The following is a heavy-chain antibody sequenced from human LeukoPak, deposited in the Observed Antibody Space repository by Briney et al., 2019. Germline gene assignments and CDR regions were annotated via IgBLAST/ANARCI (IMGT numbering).Heavy chain of an antibody. J-gene: IGHJ6*02. CDR1: GFTFSSYG. D-gene: IGHD3-3*01. V-gene: IGHV3-48*01. CDR2: ISSSSSTI. CDR3: ARDHGYDFWSSSGMDV. Sequence: GGSLRLSCAASGFTFSSYGMNWVRQAPGKGLEWVSYISSSSSTIYYADSVKGRFTISRDNAKNSLYLQMNSLRAEDTAVYYCARDHGYDFWSSSGMDVWGQGTTVTVSS.